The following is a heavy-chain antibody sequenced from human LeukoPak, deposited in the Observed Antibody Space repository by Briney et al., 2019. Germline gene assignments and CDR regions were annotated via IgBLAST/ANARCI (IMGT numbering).Heavy chain of an antibody. D-gene: IGHD3-16*01. Sequence: PSETLSLTCAVYGGSFSGYYWSWIRQPPGKGLEWIGEINHSGSTNYNPSLKSRVTISVDTSKNQFSPKLSSVTAADTAVYYCAREGRVQTGYYFDYWGQGTLVTVSS. J-gene: IGHJ4*02. CDR1: GGSFSGYY. CDR3: AREGRVQTGYYFDY. V-gene: IGHV4-34*01. CDR2: INHSGST.